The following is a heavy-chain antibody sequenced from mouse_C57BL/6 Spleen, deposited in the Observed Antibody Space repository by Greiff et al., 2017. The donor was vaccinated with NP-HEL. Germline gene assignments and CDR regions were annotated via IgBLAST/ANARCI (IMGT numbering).Heavy chain of an antibody. D-gene: IGHD1-1*01. CDR1: GYSFTGYY. V-gene: IGHV1-42*01. CDR2: INPSTGGT. CDR3: ARGGLGSSYVFAY. J-gene: IGHJ3*01. Sequence: EVQRVESGPELVKPGASVKISCKASGYSFTGYYMNWVKQSPEKSLEWIGEINPSTGGTTYNQKFKAKATLTVDKSSSTAYMQLKSLTSEDSAVYYCARGGLGSSYVFAYWGQGTLVTVSA.